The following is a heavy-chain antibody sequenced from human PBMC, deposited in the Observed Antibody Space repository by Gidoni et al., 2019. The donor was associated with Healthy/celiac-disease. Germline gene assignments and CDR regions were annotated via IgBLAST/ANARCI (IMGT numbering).Heavy chain of an antibody. CDR1: GGPFSSYA. CDR2: IIPILGIA. Sequence: QVQLVQSGAEVKKPGSSVKVSCKASGGPFSSYAISWVRQAPGQGLEWMGRIIPILGIANYAQKFQGRVTITADKSTSTAYMELSSLRSEDTAVYYCARPTEPQQRAYYYYYGMDVWGQGTTVTVSS. J-gene: IGHJ6*02. CDR3: ARPTEPQQRAYYYYYGMDV. D-gene: IGHD6-13*01. V-gene: IGHV1-69*04.